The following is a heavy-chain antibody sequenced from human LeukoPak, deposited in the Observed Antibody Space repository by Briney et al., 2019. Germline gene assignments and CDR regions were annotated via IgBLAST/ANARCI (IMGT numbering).Heavy chain of an antibody. Sequence: ASVKVSCKASGYTLTSYGISWVRQAPGQGLEWMGIINPSGGSTSYAQKFQGRVTMTRDMSTSTVYMELSSLRSEDTAVYYCARAGYSSSSGRIFDYWGQRTLVTVSS. V-gene: IGHV1-46*01. CDR2: INPSGGST. CDR3: ARAGYSSSSGRIFDY. D-gene: IGHD6-6*01. J-gene: IGHJ4*02. CDR1: GYTLTSYG.